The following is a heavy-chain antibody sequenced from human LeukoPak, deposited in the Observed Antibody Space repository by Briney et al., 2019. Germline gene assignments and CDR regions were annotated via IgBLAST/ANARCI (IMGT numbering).Heavy chain of an antibody. Sequence: SETLSLTCTVSGGSISSYYWSWIRQPPRKGLEWIGYIYYSGSTNYNPSLKSRVTISVDTSKNQFSLKLSSVTAADTAVYYCARASFWSGYYRVDAFDIWGQGTMVTVSS. CDR2: IYYSGST. D-gene: IGHD3-3*01. V-gene: IGHV4-59*01. J-gene: IGHJ3*02. CDR1: GGSISSYY. CDR3: ARASFWSGYYRVDAFDI.